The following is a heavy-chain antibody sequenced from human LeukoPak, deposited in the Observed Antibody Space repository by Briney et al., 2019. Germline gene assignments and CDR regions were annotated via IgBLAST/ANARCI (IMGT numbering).Heavy chain of an antibody. CDR1: GGSLSSHY. D-gene: IGHD1-26*01. J-gene: IGHJ4*02. Sequence: SETLSLTCTVSGGSLSSHYWSWVRQPPGKGLELIGHIYYTGTTFYNPSLNSRVTISLDTSRNQFSLRLTSVTAADTAVYDCARFSSGCSTASCHLAYWGQGTLVTVSS. CDR3: ARFSSGCSTASCHLAY. V-gene: IGHV4-59*11. CDR2: IYYTGTT.